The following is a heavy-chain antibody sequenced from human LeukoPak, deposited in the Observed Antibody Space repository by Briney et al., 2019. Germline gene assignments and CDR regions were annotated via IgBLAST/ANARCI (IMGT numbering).Heavy chain of an antibody. CDR2: ISSSGGST. Sequence: GGSLRLSCAASGFTFSSYAMSWVRQAPGKGLEWVSAISSSGGSTYYADSVKGRFTISRDNSKNTLYLQMNSLRAEDTAVYYCARNSDYGFWSGYYLSYYYYGMDVWGQGTTVTVSS. V-gene: IGHV3-23*01. CDR3: ARNSDYGFWSGYYLSYYYYGMDV. J-gene: IGHJ6*02. CDR1: GFTFSSYA. D-gene: IGHD3-3*01.